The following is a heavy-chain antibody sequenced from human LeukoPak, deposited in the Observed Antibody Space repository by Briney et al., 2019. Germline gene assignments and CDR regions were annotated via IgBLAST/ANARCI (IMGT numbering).Heavy chain of an antibody. CDR1: GYTLTGYN. D-gene: IGHD3-22*01. J-gene: IGHJ4*02. CDR2: INPHSGNT. CDR3: AREYYDSSTYYLSFDY. Sequence: ASVKVSCKSSGYTLTGYNVHWVRETPGQGLQWMGWINPHSGNTKYAQKFQGRVTMIRDTSISTAYMDLSRLRSDDTAIYYCAREYYDSSTYYLSFDYWGQGTLVTVSS. V-gene: IGHV1-2*02.